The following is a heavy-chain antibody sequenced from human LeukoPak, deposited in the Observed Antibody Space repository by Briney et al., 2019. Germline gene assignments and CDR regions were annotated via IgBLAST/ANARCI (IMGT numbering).Heavy chain of an antibody. V-gene: IGHV4-39*01. J-gene: IGHJ3*02. CDR1: GGSISSSSYY. D-gene: IGHD6-13*01. CDR2: IYYSGST. CDR3: ARHSTTTAALYAFDI. Sequence: SETPSLTCTVSGGSISSSSYYCGSIRQPPRNGLEWIGRIYYSGSTYYNPSLKSRVSISVDTSKNQFSLKLSSVTAADTGVYYCARHSTTTAALYAFDIWGQGTMVTVSS.